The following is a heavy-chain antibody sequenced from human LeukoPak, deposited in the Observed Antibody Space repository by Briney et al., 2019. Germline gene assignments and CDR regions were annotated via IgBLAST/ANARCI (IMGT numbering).Heavy chain of an antibody. CDR2: INHSGST. Sequence: SETLSLTCAVYGGSFSGYYWSWIRQPPGKGLEWIGEINHSGSTNYNPSLKSRVTISVDTSKNQFSLKLSSVTAADTAGYYCARGARWTTVTGYYYYMDVWGKGTTVTVSS. CDR3: ARGARWTTVTGYYYYMDV. D-gene: IGHD4-11*01. CDR1: GGSFSGYY. V-gene: IGHV4-34*01. J-gene: IGHJ6*03.